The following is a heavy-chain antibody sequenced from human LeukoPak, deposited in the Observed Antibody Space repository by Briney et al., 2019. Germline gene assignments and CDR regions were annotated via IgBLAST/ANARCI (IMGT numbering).Heavy chain of an antibody. CDR2: IIPIFGTA. Sequence: RASVKVSCKASGGTFSSYAISWVRQAPGQGLEWMGRIIPIFGTANYAQKFQGRVTITTDESTSTAYMELSSLRSEDTAVYYCAGKNCSGGSCYSGAFRARSGYYMAVWGKGTTVTVSS. J-gene: IGHJ6*03. CDR1: GGTFSSYA. V-gene: IGHV1-69*05. D-gene: IGHD2-15*01. CDR3: AGKNCSGGSCYSGAFRARSGYYMAV.